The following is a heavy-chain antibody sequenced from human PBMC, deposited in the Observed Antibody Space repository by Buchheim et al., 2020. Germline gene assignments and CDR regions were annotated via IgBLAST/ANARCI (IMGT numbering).Heavy chain of an antibody. Sequence: EVQLLESGGGLVQPGGSLRLSCAASGFTFSSYAMSWVRQAPGKGLEWVSAISGSGCSTYYAASVKGRFTISRDNFKHTLYLQMNSLRAEDTAVYYCAKGKPYSSGWSAYYFDYWGQGTL. CDR2: ISGSGCST. CDR3: AKGKPYSSGWSAYYFDY. V-gene: IGHV3-23*01. J-gene: IGHJ4*02. D-gene: IGHD6-19*01. CDR1: GFTFSSYA.